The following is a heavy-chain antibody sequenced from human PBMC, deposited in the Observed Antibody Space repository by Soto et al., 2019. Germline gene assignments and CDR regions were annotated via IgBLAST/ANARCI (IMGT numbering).Heavy chain of an antibody. J-gene: IGHJ6*02. D-gene: IGHD6-25*01. Sequence: ASVKVSCKVSGYTLTELSMHWVRQAPGKGLEWMGGFDPEDGETIYAQKFQGRVTMTEDTSTDTAYMELSSLRSEDTAVYYCAATAGRSYYYGMDVWGQGTTVTVS. CDR2: FDPEDGET. CDR3: AATAGRSYYYGMDV. V-gene: IGHV1-24*01. CDR1: GYTLTELS.